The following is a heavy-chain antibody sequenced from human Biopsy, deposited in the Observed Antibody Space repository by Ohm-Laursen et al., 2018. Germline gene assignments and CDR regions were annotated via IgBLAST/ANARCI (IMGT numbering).Heavy chain of an antibody. J-gene: IGHJ6*02. CDR3: ARDRYYGSESYYSHYNMDV. CDR1: GFTFSSYG. Sequence: SLRLSCAAFGFTFSSYGIHWVRQAPGKGLEWVAVIWYDGSNKYSADSVKGRFSISRDNSKNTVYLQMNSLRAADTAVYYCARDRYYGSESYYSHYNMDVWGQGTTVSVSS. V-gene: IGHV3-33*01. D-gene: IGHD3-10*01. CDR2: IWYDGSNK.